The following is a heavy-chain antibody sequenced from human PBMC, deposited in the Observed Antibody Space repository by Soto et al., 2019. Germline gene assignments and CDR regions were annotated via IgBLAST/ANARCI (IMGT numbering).Heavy chain of an antibody. Sequence: ASVQVSCKASGYAFAYYTMHWVRPAPGQRLEWMGWINDGNGNTKYSQKFQGRVTITRDTSARTAYMELSSVRFEDTAVYYCARESGSDPEYYFDDWGQGTLVTVSS. CDR3: ARESGSDPEYYFDD. V-gene: IGHV1-3*01. J-gene: IGHJ4*02. D-gene: IGHD1-26*01. CDR2: INDGNGNT. CDR1: GYAFAYYT.